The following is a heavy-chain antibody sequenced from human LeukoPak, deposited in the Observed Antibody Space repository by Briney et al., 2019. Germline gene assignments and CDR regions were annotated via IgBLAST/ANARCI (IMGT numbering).Heavy chain of an antibody. CDR2: IGTSDSTV. D-gene: IGHD2-15*01. V-gene: IGHV3-48*03. CDR3: AKGKGSSSSSIDW. J-gene: IGHJ4*02. Sequence: GGSLRLSCAASGFSLSYYEMNWVRQAPGKGLEWVSYIGTSDSTVYYADSVRGRFTISRDNAKNSLYLQMSSLRAEDTAVYYCAKGKGSSSSSIDWWGQGTLVTVSS. CDR1: GFSLSYYE.